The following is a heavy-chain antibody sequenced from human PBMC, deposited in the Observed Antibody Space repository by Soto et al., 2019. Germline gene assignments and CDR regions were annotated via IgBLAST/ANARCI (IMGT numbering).Heavy chain of an antibody. Sequence: QVQLVQSGAEVKKPGASVKVSCKASGYTFTSYDINWVRQATGQGLEWMGWMNPNSGNTGYAQKFHGRVTMTRNTSISSAYMELSSLRSEDTAVYYCAREVEMATMFYYYGMDFWGQGSTVTVSS. J-gene: IGHJ6*02. D-gene: IGHD5-12*01. V-gene: IGHV1-8*01. CDR3: AREVEMATMFYYYGMDF. CDR2: MNPNSGNT. CDR1: GYTFTSYD.